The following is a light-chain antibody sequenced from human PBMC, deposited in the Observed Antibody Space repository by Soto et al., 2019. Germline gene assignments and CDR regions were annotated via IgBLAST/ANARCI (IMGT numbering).Light chain of an antibody. CDR1: QGISSA. CDR2: DAS. V-gene: IGKV1-13*02. J-gene: IGKJ2*01. CDR3: QQFNSYLQYT. Sequence: AIQLTQSPSSLSASVGDRVTITCRASQGISSALAWYQQKPGKAPKLLIYDASSLESGVPSRFSGSGSGTDFTLTISSLQPEDFATYYCQQFNSYLQYTFGQGTKLEIK.